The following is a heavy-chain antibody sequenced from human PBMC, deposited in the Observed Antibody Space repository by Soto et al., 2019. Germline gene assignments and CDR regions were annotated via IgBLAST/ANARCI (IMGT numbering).Heavy chain of an antibody. CDR1: GFTFSSYA. D-gene: IGHD3-22*01. Sequence: QVQLVESGGGVVQPGRSLRLSCAASGFTFSSYAMHWVRQAPGKGLEWVAVISYDGSNKYYADSVKGRFTISRDNSKNTLYLQMNSLRADDTAVYYCSRDTCYSSGYLDYWGQGTLVTLSS. J-gene: IGHJ4*02. CDR3: SRDTCYSSGYLDY. CDR2: ISYDGSNK. V-gene: IGHV3-30-3*01.